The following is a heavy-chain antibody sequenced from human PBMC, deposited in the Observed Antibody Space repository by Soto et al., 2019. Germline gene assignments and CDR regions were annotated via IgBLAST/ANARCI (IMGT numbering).Heavy chain of an antibody. Sequence: ASVKVSCKASGYNFTTYAVNWVRQAPGQGLEWMGWISAHNGNTNYAEKIQDRVTMTTDTSTTTAYMELRSLRSDDTAVYYCASTPEGYRSSSSCPLDYWGKGTLATVSS. D-gene: IGHD2-2*01. J-gene: IGHJ4*02. CDR1: GYNFTTYA. V-gene: IGHV1-18*04. CDR2: ISAHNGNT. CDR3: ASTPEGYRSSSSCPLDY.